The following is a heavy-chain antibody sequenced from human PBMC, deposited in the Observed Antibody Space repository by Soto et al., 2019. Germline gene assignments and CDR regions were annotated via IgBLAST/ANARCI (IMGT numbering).Heavy chain of an antibody. D-gene: IGHD3-16*01. CDR3: GKYRRGDARNLEY. CDR1: GFAFSNYA. CDR2: ISTSIGAT. V-gene: IGHV3-23*01. J-gene: IGHJ4*02. Sequence: GGSLILSCTASGFAFSNYAMGWVLQAPGKGLEWVSSISTSIGATYYADSVKGRFTISRDDSTDTLYLQMNSLRAEDSAVYYCGKYRRGDARNLEYRGQGT.